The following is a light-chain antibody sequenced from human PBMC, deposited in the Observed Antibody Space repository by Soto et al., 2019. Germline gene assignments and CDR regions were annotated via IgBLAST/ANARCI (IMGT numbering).Light chain of an antibody. J-gene: IGKJ5*01. Sequence: EIVLTQSPATLSLSPVERATLSCRASQSVSSYLAWYQQKPGQAPRLLIYDASNRATGIPARFSGSGSGTDFTLTISSLEPEDFAVYYCQQRSNWPVTFGQGTRREIK. CDR1: QSVSSY. CDR3: QQRSNWPVT. CDR2: DAS. V-gene: IGKV3-11*01.